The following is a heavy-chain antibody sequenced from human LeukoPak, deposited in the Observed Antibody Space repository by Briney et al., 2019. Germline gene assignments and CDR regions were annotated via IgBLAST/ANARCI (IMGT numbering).Heavy chain of an antibody. Sequence: ASVKVSCKAFGYTFTSNYMHWVRQAPGQGLEWMGWINPNSGGTNYAQKFQGRVTMTRDTSISTAYMELSRLRSDDTAVYYCARGGGYSGYDFLDYWGQGTLVTVSS. D-gene: IGHD5-12*01. V-gene: IGHV1-2*02. J-gene: IGHJ4*02. CDR2: INPNSGGT. CDR1: GYTFTSNY. CDR3: ARGGGYSGYDFLDY.